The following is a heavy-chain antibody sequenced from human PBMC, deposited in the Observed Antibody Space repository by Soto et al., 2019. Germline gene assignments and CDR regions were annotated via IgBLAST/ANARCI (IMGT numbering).Heavy chain of an antibody. CDR2: FDPEDGET. V-gene: IGHV1-24*01. CDR1: GYTLTELS. CDR3: ATGREQLVNSDAFDI. Sequence: ASVKVSCKVSGYTLTELSMHWVRQAPGKGLEWMGGFDPEDGETIYAQKFQGRVTMTEDTSTDTAYMELSSLRSEDTAVYYCATGREQLVNSDAFDIWAQGTMVTVSS. J-gene: IGHJ3*02. D-gene: IGHD6-6*01.